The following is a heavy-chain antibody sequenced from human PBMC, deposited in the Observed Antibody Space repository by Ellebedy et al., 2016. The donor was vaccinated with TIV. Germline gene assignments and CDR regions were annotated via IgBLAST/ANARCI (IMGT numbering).Heavy chain of an antibody. CDR1: GGSISSTTYY. V-gene: IGHV4-39*07. D-gene: IGHD1-26*01. J-gene: IGHJ4*02. CDR3: TRGGGSYSDY. CDR2: IYYSGKT. Sequence: MPSETLSLTCTVSGGSISSTTYYWGWIRQSPEKGLEWIGSIYYSGKTYYNPSLKSRITISVDTSKNQFSPKLSSVTAADTAMYYCTRGGGSYSDYWGQGTLVTVSS.